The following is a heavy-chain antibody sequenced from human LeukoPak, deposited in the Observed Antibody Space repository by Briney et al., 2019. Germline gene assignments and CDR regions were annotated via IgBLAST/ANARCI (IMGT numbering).Heavy chain of an antibody. D-gene: IGHD6-13*01. CDR2: ISSSSSYI. CDR3: ARDLAAAGGALY. J-gene: IGHJ4*02. Sequence: AGGSLRLSCAASGFTFNSYSMNWVRQAPGKGLEWVSSISSSSSYIYYADSVKGRFTISRDNAKNSLYLQMNSLRAEDTAVYYCARDLAAAGGALYWGQGTLVTVSS. CDR1: GFTFNSYS. V-gene: IGHV3-21*01.